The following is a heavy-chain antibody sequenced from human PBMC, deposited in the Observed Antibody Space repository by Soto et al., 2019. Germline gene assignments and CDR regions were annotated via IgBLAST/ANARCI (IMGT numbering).Heavy chain of an antibody. CDR3: ARDSSGYYYDDAFDI. J-gene: IGHJ3*02. CDR1: GSPFPSYG. V-gene: IGHV1-18*01. D-gene: IGHD3-22*01. CDR2: IIAYNGNT. Sequence: GASVKVSCKASGSPFPSYGLSWVRRPLALGLEWMGWIIAYNGNTNYAQKLQGRVTMTTDTSTSTAYMELRSLRSDDTAVYYCARDSSGYYYDDAFDIWGQGTMVTVSS.